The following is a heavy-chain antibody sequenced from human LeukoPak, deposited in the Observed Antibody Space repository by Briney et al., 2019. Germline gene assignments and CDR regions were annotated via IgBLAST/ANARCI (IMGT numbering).Heavy chain of an antibody. Sequence: GGSLRLSCAASGFSFTTYWMTWVRQAPGKGLQWVANINEDGSVKYYVDSVKGRFTISRDNTKNSLYLQMDTLRAEDTAVYYCARGDDYGYFDYWGQGTLVTVSS. D-gene: IGHD4-17*01. CDR2: INEDGSVK. CDR1: GFSFTTYW. J-gene: IGHJ4*02. V-gene: IGHV3-7*01. CDR3: ARGDDYGYFDY.